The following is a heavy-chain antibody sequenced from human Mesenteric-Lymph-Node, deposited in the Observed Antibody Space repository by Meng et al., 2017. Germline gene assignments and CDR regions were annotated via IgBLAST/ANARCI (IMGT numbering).Heavy chain of an antibody. D-gene: IGHD3-22*01. V-gene: IGHV4-30-4*01. CDR3: ARTHFYDSSNYGFDY. CDR2: ISYSVST. CDR1: GGSISSGDYY. J-gene: IGHJ4*02. Sequence: GRLRHWGPGLFKPSQTLPLTCTVSGGSISSGDYYWSWIRQPSGKGLEWIGYISYSVSTYYNPSLKSRVTISVDTSKNQFSLKLSSVTAADTAVYYCARTHFYDSSNYGFDYWGQGTLVTVSS.